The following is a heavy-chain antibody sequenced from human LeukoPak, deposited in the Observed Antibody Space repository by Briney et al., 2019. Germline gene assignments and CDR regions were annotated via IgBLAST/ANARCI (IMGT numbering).Heavy chain of an antibody. Sequence: PGGSLRLSCAASGFTFSGSAMHWVRQASGKGLEWVGRIRSKANSYATAYAASVKVRFTISRDDSKNTAYLQMNRLKTEDTAVYYCTRLRWELLGGHDYWGQGTLVTVSS. CDR3: TRLRWELLGGHDY. CDR2: IRSKANSYAT. D-gene: IGHD1-26*01. J-gene: IGHJ4*02. V-gene: IGHV3-73*01. CDR1: GFTFSGSA.